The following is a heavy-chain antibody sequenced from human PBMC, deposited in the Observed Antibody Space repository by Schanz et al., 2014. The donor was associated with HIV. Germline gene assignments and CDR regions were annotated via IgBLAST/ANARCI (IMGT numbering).Heavy chain of an antibody. CDR3: ANSGYCTNGICYTRGDGMDV. V-gene: IGHV3-23*01. CDR2: ISGSSIT. CDR1: GFTFSSYA. J-gene: IGHJ6*02. Sequence: EVQLLESGGGLVQPGGSLRLSCAASGFTFSSYAMSWVRQAPGKGLEWVSAISGSSITYSADSVKGRFTISRDNSKNTLYLQMNSLRAEDTAVYYCANSGYCTNGICYTRGDGMDVWGQGTTVTVSS. D-gene: IGHD2-8*01.